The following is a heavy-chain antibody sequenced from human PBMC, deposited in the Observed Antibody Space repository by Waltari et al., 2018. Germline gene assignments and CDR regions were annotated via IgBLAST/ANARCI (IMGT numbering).Heavy chain of an antibody. D-gene: IGHD1-7*01. J-gene: IGHJ4*02. Sequence: QVQLQESGPGLVKPSETLSLTCTVSGGSISSHYWSWIRQPPGKGLEWSGYIYYSGSTNYNPSLKSRVTISVDTSKNQFSLKLSSVTAADTAVYYCARTRGLELPYFDYWGQGTLVTVSS. CDR1: GGSISSHY. V-gene: IGHV4-59*11. CDR2: IYYSGST. CDR3: ARTRGLELPYFDY.